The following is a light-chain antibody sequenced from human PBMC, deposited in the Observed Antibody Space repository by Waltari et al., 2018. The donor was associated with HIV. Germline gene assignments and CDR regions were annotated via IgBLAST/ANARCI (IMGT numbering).Light chain of an antibody. J-gene: IGLJ2*01. CDR3: SSYTSSSTFGVV. CDR1: SSDVGSYNR. CDR2: EVS. Sequence: QSALTQPPSVSGSPGQSVTISCTGTSSDVGSYNRVSWYQQPPGTAPKLMVYEVSNRPSGGPNRFSGSMAGNTASLTISWLQAKDEAEYYCSSYTSSSTFGVVCGGGTKLAVL. V-gene: IGLV2-18*02.